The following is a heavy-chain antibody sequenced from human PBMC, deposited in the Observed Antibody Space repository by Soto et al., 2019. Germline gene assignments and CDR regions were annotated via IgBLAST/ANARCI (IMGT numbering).Heavy chain of an antibody. CDR2: INPNSGDS. CDR3: AKGGAIVAAGTRVYLYNAMDV. D-gene: IGHD1-26*01. J-gene: IGHJ6*02. V-gene: IGHV1-2*02. CDR1: GYSFTDYH. Sequence: ASVKVSCKASGYSFTDYHIHWVRQAPGQGLEWMGWINPNSGDSYLAQRFQGRVTMNRDTSIGTAYMELRGLTSDDTAEYYCAKGGAIVAAGTRVYLYNAMDVWGQGTTVTVSS.